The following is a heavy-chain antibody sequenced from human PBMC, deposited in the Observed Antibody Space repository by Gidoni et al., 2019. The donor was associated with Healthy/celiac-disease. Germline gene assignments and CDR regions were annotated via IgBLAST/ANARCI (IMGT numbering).Heavy chain of an antibody. D-gene: IGHD7-27*01. CDR2: IYYSGST. CDR3: ATSLKSWGSDSTFDY. CDR1: GGSISSSSYY. Sequence: QLQLQESGPGLVKPSETRSLTCTVSGGSISSSSYYWGWLRQPPGKGLEWIGSIYYSGSTYYNPSLKSRVTISVDTSKNQFSLKLSSVTAADTAVYYCATSLKSWGSDSTFDYWGQGTLVTVSS. J-gene: IGHJ4*02. V-gene: IGHV4-39*01.